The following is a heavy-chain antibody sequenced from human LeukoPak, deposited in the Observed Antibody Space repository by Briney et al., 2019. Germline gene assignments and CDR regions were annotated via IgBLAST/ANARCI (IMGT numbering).Heavy chain of an antibody. CDR3: ARVPGGMTTVPFDY. CDR1: GYSFTNYW. D-gene: IGHD4-11*01. CDR2: IYPADSDT. V-gene: IGHV5-51*01. J-gene: IGHJ4*02. Sequence: GESLKISCKGSGYSFTNYWIGWVRQMPGKVLEWMGIIYPADSDTRYIPSFEGQVTISADKSINTAYLQWSSLKASDTAMYYCARVPGGMTTVPFDYWGQGTLVTVS.